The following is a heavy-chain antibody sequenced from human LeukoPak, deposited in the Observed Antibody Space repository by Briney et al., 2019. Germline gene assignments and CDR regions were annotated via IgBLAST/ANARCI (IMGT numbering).Heavy chain of an antibody. Sequence: GGSLRLSCAASGFTFSHSAMSWVRQAPGKGLEWISTISGSGSDTNYADSVRGRLIISRDNSKNTLFLQMNSLRAEDTAVYYCARDLDYGDCAHHYYMDVWGKGTTVTISS. CDR1: GFTFSHSA. CDR3: ARDLDYGDCAHHYYMDV. D-gene: IGHD4-17*01. J-gene: IGHJ6*03. CDR2: ISGSGSDT. V-gene: IGHV3-23*01.